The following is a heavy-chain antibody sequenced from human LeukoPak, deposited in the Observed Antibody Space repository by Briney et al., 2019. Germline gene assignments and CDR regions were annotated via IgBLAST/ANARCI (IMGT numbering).Heavy chain of an antibody. Sequence: PSETLSLTCTVSGGSISSGDYYWSWIRQPPGKGLEWIGYIYYSGSTYYNPSLESRVTISVDTSKNQFSLKLSSVTAADTAVYYCARDPGNLWFGESPAFDIWGQGTMVTVSS. CDR3: ARDPGNLWFGESPAFDI. V-gene: IGHV4-30-4*08. D-gene: IGHD3-10*01. CDR2: IYYSGST. CDR1: GGSISSGDYY. J-gene: IGHJ3*02.